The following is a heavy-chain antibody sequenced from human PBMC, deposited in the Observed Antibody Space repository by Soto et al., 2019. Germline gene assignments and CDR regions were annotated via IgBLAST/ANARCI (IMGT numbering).Heavy chain of an antibody. D-gene: IGHD1-26*01. CDR2: ISSSSSYI. CDR3: ARDELVGAIGIFDY. V-gene: IGHV3-21*01. J-gene: IGHJ4*02. Sequence: PGGSLRLSCAASGFTFSSYSMNWVRQAPGKGLEWVSSISSSSSYIYYADSVKGRFTISRDNAKNSLYLQMNSLRAEDTAVYYCARDELVGAIGIFDYWGQGTLVTVSS. CDR1: GFTFSSYS.